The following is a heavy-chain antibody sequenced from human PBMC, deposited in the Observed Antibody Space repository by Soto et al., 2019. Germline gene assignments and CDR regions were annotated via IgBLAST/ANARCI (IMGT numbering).Heavy chain of an antibody. J-gene: IGHJ5*02. CDR1: GGSISSGGYS. D-gene: IGHD3-10*01. V-gene: IGHV4-30-2*01. CDR2: IYHSGST. Sequence: SETLSLTCAVSGGSISSGGYSWSWIRQPPGKGLEWIGYIYHSGSTYYNPSLKSRVTISVDRSKNQFSLKLSSVTAADTAVYYCSRSSSAITFKYGSVTLGSLDPWGQGTLVTVSS. CDR3: SRSSSAITFKYGSVTLGSLDP.